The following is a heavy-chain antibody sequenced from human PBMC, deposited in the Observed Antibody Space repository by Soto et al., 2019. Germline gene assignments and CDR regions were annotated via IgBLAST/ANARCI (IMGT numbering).Heavy chain of an antibody. J-gene: IGHJ5*02. CDR2: IHHSGST. Sequence: SEALSVTCCVYGASFSGYYWSWIRQSPGKGLEWIGEIHHSGSTHYNPSLKSRLTFSIDESQSQFYMMLTSVTAADTALYFCARGISTSRYESWGQGCMV. CDR1: GASFSGYY. D-gene: IGHD3-9*01. CDR3: ARGISTSRYES. V-gene: IGHV4-34*01.